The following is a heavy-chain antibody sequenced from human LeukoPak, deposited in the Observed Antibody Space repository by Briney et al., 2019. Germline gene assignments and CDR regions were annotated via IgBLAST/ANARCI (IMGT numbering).Heavy chain of an antibody. CDR3: AKGDGRYCSSTYCYFGY. CDR2: LAYDGSNK. D-gene: IGHD2-2*01. V-gene: IGHV3-30*18. CDR1: GFTFSNSA. J-gene: IGHJ4*02. Sequence: PGGSLRLSCAASGFTFSNSAMHWVRQAPGKGLEWVAVLAYDGSNKYYGDSVKGRFSISRDNSKNTLYLQMNSLRAEDTALYYCAKGDGRYCSSTYCYFGYWGQGTLVTVSS.